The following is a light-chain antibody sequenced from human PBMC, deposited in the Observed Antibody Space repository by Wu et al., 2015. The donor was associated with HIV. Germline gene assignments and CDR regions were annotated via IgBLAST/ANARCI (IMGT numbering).Light chain of an antibody. Sequence: DIQMTQSPSSLSASVGDRVTITCRASQSISSDLKWYQQKPGAAPQLLIYAASSLQSGVPSRFSGSGSGTDFTLTISSLQPEDFATYYCQQRGSFGQGTKLEIK. CDR1: QSISSD. CDR3: QQRGS. J-gene: IGKJ2*03. CDR2: AAS. V-gene: IGKV1-39*01.